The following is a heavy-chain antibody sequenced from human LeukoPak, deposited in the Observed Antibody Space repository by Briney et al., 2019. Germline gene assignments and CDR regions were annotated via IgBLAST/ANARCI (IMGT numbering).Heavy chain of an antibody. D-gene: IGHD4-23*01. CDR1: GGSFSGYY. CDR3: ARKHWIGGTPGLDY. J-gene: IGHJ4*02. V-gene: IGHV4-34*01. CDR2: INHSGST. Sequence: SETLSLTCAVYGGSFSGYYWSWIRQPPGKGLEWIGEINHSGSTNYNPSLKSRVTISVDTSKNQFSLKLSSVTAADTAVYYCARKHWIGGTPGLDYWGQGTLVTVSS.